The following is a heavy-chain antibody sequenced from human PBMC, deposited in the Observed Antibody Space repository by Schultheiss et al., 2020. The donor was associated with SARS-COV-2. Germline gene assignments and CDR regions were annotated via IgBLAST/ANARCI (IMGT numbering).Heavy chain of an antibody. Sequence: GGSLRLSCAASGFTFSSYGIHWVRQAPGKGLEWVAVISFDGNNKYYTDSVKGRFTISRDNSKNTLYLQMNSLRAEDTAVYYCARDQVWADFWSGQGYFDYWGQGTLVTVSS. CDR3: ARDQVWADFWSGQGYFDY. CDR1: GFTFSSYG. V-gene: IGHV3-30*19. J-gene: IGHJ4*02. CDR2: ISFDGNNK. D-gene: IGHD3-3*01.